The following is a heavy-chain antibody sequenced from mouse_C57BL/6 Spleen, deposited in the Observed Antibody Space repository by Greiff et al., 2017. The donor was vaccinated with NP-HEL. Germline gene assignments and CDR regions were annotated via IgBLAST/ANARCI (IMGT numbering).Heavy chain of an antibody. Sequence: VQLQQSGAELVRPGASVKLSCKASGYTFTDYYINWVQQRPGQGLEWIARIYPGSGNTYYNEKFKGKATLTAEKSSSTAYMQLSSLTSEDSAVYFCARAGYDGSLFAYWGQGTLVTVSA. D-gene: IGHD2-3*01. V-gene: IGHV1-76*01. CDR1: GYTFTDYY. J-gene: IGHJ3*01. CDR3: ARAGYDGSLFAY. CDR2: IYPGSGNT.